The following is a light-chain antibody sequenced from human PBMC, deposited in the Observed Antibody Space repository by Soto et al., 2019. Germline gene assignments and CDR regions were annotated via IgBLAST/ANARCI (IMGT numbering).Light chain of an antibody. V-gene: IGLV2-23*01. Sequence: QSALTQPASVSGSPGQSITISCTGTSSDVGSYNLVSWYQQHPGKAPKLMIYEGSKRPSGVSNRFSGSKSGNTASLTISGPQAEDEADYYCCSYAGSSTPAVFGGGTQLTVL. CDR3: CSYAGSSTPAV. CDR2: EGS. J-gene: IGLJ7*01. CDR1: SSDVGSYNL.